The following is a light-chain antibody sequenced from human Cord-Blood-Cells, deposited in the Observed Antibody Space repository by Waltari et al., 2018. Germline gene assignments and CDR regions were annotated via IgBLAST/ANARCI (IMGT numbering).Light chain of an antibody. Sequence: QSALTQPASVSGSPGQSITISCTGTSSDVGGYNYVFWYQQHPGKAPNLMIYDVSKRPSGVSQRFSCSKSGTTASLTISGLQAEDEADYYCSSYTSSSTLVFGGGTKLTVL. V-gene: IGLV2-14*01. CDR2: DVS. CDR1: SSDVGGYNY. CDR3: SSYTSSSTLV. J-gene: IGLJ3*02.